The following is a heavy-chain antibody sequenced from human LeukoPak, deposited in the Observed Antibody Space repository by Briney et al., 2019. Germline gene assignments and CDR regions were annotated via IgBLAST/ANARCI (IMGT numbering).Heavy chain of an antibody. CDR1: GFTLSSYT. D-gene: IGHD6-19*01. J-gene: IGHJ4*02. V-gene: IGHV3-7*01. Sequence: GGSLRLSCAASGFTLSSYTMNWVRQAPGKGLAWVANIIEGGDVKYYADSVKGRFTISRDNTKNSLYLQMTSLRADDTAVYYCARVGKNGWDFDHWGQGILVTVSS. CDR2: IIEGGDVK. CDR3: ARVGKNGWDFDH.